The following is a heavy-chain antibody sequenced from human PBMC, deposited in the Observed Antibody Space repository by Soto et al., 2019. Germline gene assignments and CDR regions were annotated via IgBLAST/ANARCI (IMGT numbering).Heavy chain of an antibody. CDR3: ARDMEEAVAGTSYFDY. V-gene: IGHV1-69*13. CDR1: GGTFSSYA. D-gene: IGHD6-19*01. J-gene: IGHJ4*02. Sequence: SVKVSCKASGGTFSSYAISWVRQAPGQGLEWMGGIIPIFGTANYAQKFQGRVTITADESTSTAYMELSSLRSEDTAVYYCARDMEEAVAGTSYFDYWGQGTLVTVSS. CDR2: IIPIFGTA.